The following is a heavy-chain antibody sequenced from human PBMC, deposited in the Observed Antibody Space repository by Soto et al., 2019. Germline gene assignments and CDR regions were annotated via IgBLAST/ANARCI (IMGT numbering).Heavy chain of an antibody. Sequence: ASVKVSCKASGYTFTSYAMHWVRQAPGQRLEWMGWINAGNGNTKYSQKFQGRVTITRDTSASTAYMELSSLRSEDTAVYYCARDEGRVYYYYMDVWGKGTTVTVSS. J-gene: IGHJ6*03. CDR2: INAGNGNT. CDR3: ARDEGRVYYYYMDV. V-gene: IGHV1-3*01. D-gene: IGHD2-15*01. CDR1: GYTFTSYA.